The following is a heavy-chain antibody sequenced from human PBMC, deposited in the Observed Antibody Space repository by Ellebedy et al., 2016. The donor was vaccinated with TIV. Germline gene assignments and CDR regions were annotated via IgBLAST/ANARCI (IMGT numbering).Heavy chain of an antibody. D-gene: IGHD6-19*01. CDR2: IDWDDDK. CDR3: AGGRSSGWAFDY. J-gene: IGHJ4*01. V-gene: IGHV2-70*17. CDR1: GFSLSTSGMC. Sequence: SGPTLVKPPQTLTLTCTFSGFSLSTSGMCVNWIRQPPGKALEWLARIDWDDDKFYNTSLRTRLTISKDSSKNQVVLTMTNMDPVDTATYYCAGGRSSGWAFDYWGQGTLVTVSS.